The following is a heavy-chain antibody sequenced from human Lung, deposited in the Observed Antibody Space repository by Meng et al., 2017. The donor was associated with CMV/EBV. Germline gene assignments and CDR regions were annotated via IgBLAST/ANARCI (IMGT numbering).Heavy chain of an antibody. CDR2: CDSGDT. CDR1: GHSISSDYF. Sequence: SXTLSLXCHVSGHSISSDYFWGWVRQSPGTGLEWVGICDSGDTFYNPSLKSRVAISVDTSSNQFSLTLRSVTAADTAVYYCVRHIIVVPARGYGVDVWGHGXTVTVSS. CDR3: VRHIIVVPARGYGVDV. D-gene: IGHD2-2*01. V-gene: IGHV4-38-2*01. J-gene: IGHJ6*02.